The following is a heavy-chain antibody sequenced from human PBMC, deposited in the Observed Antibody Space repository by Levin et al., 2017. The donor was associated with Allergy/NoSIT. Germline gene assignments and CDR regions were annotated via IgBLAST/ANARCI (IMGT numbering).Heavy chain of an antibody. D-gene: IGHD2-15*01. CDR3: AVAGGGGWFDP. CDR2: IYYSGST. CDR1: GGFISSSSYY. V-gene: IGHV4-39*01. Sequence: SETLSLTCTVSGGFISSSSYYWGWIRQPPGKGLEWIGSIYYSGSTYYNPSLKSRVTISVDTSKNQFSLKLSSVTVADTAVYYCAVAGGGGWFDPWGQGTLVTVSS. J-gene: IGHJ5*02.